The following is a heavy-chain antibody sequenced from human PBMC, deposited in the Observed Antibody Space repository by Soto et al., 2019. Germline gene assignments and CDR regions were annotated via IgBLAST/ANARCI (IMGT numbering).Heavy chain of an antibody. CDR2: IYYSGST. J-gene: IGHJ3*02. CDR3: AYDILTDHILGDAFDI. V-gene: IGHV4-39*01. CDR1: GGSISSSSYY. Sequence: SETLSLTCTVSGGSISSSSYYWGWIRQPPGKGLEWIGSIYYSGSTYYNPSLKSRVTISVDTSKNQFSLKLSSVTAADTAVYYCAYDILTDHILGDAFDIWGQGTMVTVSS. D-gene: IGHD3-9*01.